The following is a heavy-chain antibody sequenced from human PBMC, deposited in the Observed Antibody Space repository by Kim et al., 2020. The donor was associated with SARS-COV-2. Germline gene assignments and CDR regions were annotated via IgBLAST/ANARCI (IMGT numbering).Heavy chain of an antibody. CDR3: ARGSYYYGSGSYFRYNWFDP. J-gene: IGHJ5*02. V-gene: IGHV4-34*01. CDR1: GGSFSGYY. D-gene: IGHD3-10*01. CDR2: INHSGST. Sequence: SETLSLTCAVYGGSFSGYYWSWIRQPPGKGLEWIGEINHSGSTNYNPSLKSRVTISVDTSKNQFSLKLSSVTAADTAVYYCARGSYYYGSGSYFRYNWFDPWGQGTLVTVSS.